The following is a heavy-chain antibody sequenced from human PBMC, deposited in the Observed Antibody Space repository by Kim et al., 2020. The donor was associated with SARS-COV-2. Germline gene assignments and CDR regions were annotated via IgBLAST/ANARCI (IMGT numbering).Heavy chain of an antibody. J-gene: IGHJ5*02. CDR2: INAGNGNT. CDR1: GYTFTSYA. Sequence: ASVKVSCKASGYTFTSYAMHWVRQAPGQRLEWMGWINAGNGNTKYSQKFQGRVTITRDTSASTAYMELSSLRSEDTAVYYCARDYYGSGSDSNWFDPWGQGTLVTVSS. D-gene: IGHD3-10*01. V-gene: IGHV1-3*01. CDR3: ARDYYGSGSDSNWFDP.